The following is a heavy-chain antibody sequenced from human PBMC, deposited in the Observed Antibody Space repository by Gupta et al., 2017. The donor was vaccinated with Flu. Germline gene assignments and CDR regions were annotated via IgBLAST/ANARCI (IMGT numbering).Heavy chain of an antibody. J-gene: IGHJ4*02. CDR3: AKDRATVGVVAATLGN. CDR2: ISSSAGRT. CDR1: GFTFSDYA. D-gene: IGHD2-15*01. Sequence: EVQLLESGGGLVQPGGSLRLSCAASGFTFSDYAMNWVRQAPGKGLEWVSAISSSAGRTYYADSVKGRFTISRDNSKNTLYLQMNSLRAEDTAVYYCAKDRATVGVVAATLGNWGQGTLVTVSS. V-gene: IGHV3-23*01.